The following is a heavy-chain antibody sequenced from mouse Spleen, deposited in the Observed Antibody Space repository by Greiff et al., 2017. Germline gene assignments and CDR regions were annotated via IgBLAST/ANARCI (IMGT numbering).Heavy chain of an antibody. CDR2: INYDGSST. J-gene: IGHJ2*01. CDR1: GFTFSDYY. Sequence: EVQRVESEGGLVQPGSSMKLSCTASGFTFSDYYMAWVRQVPEKGLEWVANINYDGSSTYYLDSLKSRFIISRDNAKNILYLQMSSLKSEDTATYYCARVRYYFDYWGQGTTLTVSP. V-gene: IGHV5-16*01. CDR3: ARVRYYFDY.